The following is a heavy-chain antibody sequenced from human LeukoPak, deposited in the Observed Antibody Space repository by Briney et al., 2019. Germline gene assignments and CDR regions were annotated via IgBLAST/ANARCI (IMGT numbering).Heavy chain of an antibody. V-gene: IGHV4-59*12. CDR3: ARDAEGGWIQLWLGYFDY. CDR2: IYYSGST. CDR1: GGSISSYY. J-gene: IGHJ4*02. D-gene: IGHD5-18*01. Sequence: SETLFLTCTVSGGSISSYYWSWIRQPPGKGLEWIGYIYYSGSTNYNPSLKSRVTISVDTSKNQFSLKLSSVTAADTAVYYCARDAEGGWIQLWLGYFDYWGQGTLVTVSS.